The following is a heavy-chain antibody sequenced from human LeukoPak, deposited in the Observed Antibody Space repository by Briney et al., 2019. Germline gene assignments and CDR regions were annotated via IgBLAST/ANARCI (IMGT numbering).Heavy chain of an antibody. CDR2: IFYTGSP. Sequence: PSETLSLTCTVSGDSISTDYWSWIRRPPGKGLEWIGYIFYTGSPSYNPSLKSRVTISMDTSKNQFSLNLSSVTAADTAAYYCVRAPRGAVYYYGLDVWGQGTTVTVSS. CDR3: VRAPRGAVYYYGLDV. V-gene: IGHV4-59*08. J-gene: IGHJ6*02. CDR1: GDSISTDY. D-gene: IGHD3-10*01.